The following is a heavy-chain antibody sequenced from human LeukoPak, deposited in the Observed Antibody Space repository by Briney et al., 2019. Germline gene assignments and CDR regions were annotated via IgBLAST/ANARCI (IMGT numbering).Heavy chain of an antibody. D-gene: IGHD3-22*01. V-gene: IGHV3-30*02. Sequence: PGGSLRLSCAASGFTFSSYGMHWVRQAPGKGLEWVAFIRYDGSNKYYADSVKGRFTISRDNSKNTLYLQMNSLRAEDTAVYYCAKDYDSSGSYYFDYWGQGTLVTVSS. CDR3: AKDYDSSGSYYFDY. J-gene: IGHJ4*02. CDR2: IRYDGSNK. CDR1: GFTFSSYG.